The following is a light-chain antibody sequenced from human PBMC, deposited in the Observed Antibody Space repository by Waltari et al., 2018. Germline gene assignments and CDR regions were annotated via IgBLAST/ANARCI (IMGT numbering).Light chain of an antibody. CDR3: QQYNNYVAT. CDR2: KAS. J-gene: IGKJ1*01. V-gene: IGKV1-5*03. CDR1: QSITNW. Sequence: DIQMTQSPSTLFASIGDRVTITCRASQSITNWLAWYQQKPGKAPKLLIYKASTLESGVPSRFSGSGSGTEFTLTISSLQPDDFATYYCQQYNNYVATFGQGTKVEIK.